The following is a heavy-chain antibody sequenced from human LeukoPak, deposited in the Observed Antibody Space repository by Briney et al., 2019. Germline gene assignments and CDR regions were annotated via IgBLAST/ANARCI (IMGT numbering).Heavy chain of an antibody. Sequence: GGSLRLSCAASGFTFSSYWMLWVRQAPGKALVWVSRINSDGSSTSYADSVKGRFNISRDNAKNTLYLQMNSLRAEDTAVYYCARDGAVAEYGMDVWGQGTTVTVSS. CDR3: ARDGAVAEYGMDV. D-gene: IGHD6-19*01. V-gene: IGHV3-74*01. CDR1: GFTFSSYW. J-gene: IGHJ6*02. CDR2: INSDGSST.